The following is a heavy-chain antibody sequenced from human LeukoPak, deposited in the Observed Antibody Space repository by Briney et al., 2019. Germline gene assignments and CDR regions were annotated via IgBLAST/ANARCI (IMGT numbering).Heavy chain of an antibody. D-gene: IGHD3-3*01. CDR3: ARVLRFLEWLGRRGAFDI. CDR2: INPNSGGT. J-gene: IGHJ3*02. Sequence: ASVKVSCKASGYTFTGYYMHWVRQAPGQGLEWMGWINPNSGGTNYAQKFQGRVTMTRDTSISTAYMELSRLRSDDTAVYYCARVLRFLEWLGRRGAFDIWGQGTMVTVSS. CDR1: GYTFTGYY. V-gene: IGHV1-2*02.